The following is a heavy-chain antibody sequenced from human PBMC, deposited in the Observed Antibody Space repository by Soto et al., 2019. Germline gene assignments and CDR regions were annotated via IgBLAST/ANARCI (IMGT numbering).Heavy chain of an antibody. D-gene: IGHD3-22*01. CDR3: AKDATYYYDSSGYYSGEYYFDY. J-gene: IGHJ4*02. CDR2: ISYDGSNK. V-gene: IGHV3-30*18. CDR1: GFTFSSYG. Sequence: QVQLVESGGGVVQPGRSLRLSCAASGFTFSSYGMHWVRQAPGKGLEWVAVISYDGSNKYYADSVKGRFTISRDNSKNTLYLQMNSLRDEDTAVYYCAKDATYYYDSSGYYSGEYYFDYWGQGTLVTVSS.